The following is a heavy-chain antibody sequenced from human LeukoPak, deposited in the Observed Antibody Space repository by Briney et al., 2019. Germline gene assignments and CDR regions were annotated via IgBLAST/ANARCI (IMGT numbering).Heavy chain of an antibody. J-gene: IGHJ4*02. CDR2: INHSGST. D-gene: IGHD1-26*01. V-gene: IGHV4-34*01. Sequence: PSETLSLTCAVYGGSFSGYYWSWIRQPPGKGLEWIGEINHSGSTNYNPSLKSRVTISVDTSKNQFSLKLSSVTAADTAVYYCARGQRAVGSLDYWGQGTLVTVSS. CDR3: ARGQRAVGSLDY. CDR1: GGSFSGYY.